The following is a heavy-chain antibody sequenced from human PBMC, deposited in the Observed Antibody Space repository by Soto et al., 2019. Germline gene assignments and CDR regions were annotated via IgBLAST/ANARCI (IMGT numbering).Heavy chain of an antibody. CDR2: IFHSGST. CDR1: GGSIRSNNW. D-gene: IGHD1-26*01. J-gene: IGHJ4*02. Sequence: QVQLQESGPGLVKPSGTLSLTGAVSGGSIRSNNWWSWVRQPPGKGLEWIGEIFHSGSTNYNPSLKTRVTISVDKSKKQFSLKLSSVTAADTAVYYCARVFSGSYSDYWGQGTLVTVSS. CDR3: ARVFSGSYSDY. V-gene: IGHV4-4*02.